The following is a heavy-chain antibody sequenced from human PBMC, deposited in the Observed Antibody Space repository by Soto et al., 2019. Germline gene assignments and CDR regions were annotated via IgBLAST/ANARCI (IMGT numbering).Heavy chain of an antibody. CDR2: ISYDGSNK. J-gene: IGHJ4*02. CDR1: GFTFSSYG. CDR3: AKDMTTVTQRIPGFDY. V-gene: IGHV3-30*18. D-gene: IGHD4-17*01. Sequence: GGSLRLSCAASGFTFSSYGMHWVRQAPGKGLEWVAVISYDGSNKYYADSVKGRFTISRDNSKNTLYLQMNSLRAEDTAVYYCAKDMTTVTQRIPGFDYWGQGTLVTVSS.